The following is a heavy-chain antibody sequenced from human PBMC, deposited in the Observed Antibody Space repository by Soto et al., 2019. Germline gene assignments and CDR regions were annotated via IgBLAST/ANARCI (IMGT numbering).Heavy chain of an antibody. J-gene: IGHJ4*02. CDR2: IIPIFGTA. V-gene: IGHV1-69*13. CDR3: ARSGDPGIAAAGNLDY. CDR1: GGTFSSYA. Sequence: SVKVSCKASGGTFSSYAISWVRQAPGQGLEWMGGIIPIFGTANYAQKFQGRVTITADESTSTAYMELSSLRSEDTAVYYCARSGDPGIAAAGNLDYWGQGTLVTVSS. D-gene: IGHD6-13*01.